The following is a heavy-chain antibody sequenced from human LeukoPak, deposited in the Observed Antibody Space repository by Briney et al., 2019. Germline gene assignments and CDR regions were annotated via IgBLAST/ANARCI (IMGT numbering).Heavy chain of an antibody. D-gene: IGHD6-19*01. CDR3: ARGESSGWGYWFDP. J-gene: IGHJ5*02. V-gene: IGHV1-69*06. Sequence: ASVKVSCKASGGTFSSYAISWVRQAPGQGLEWMGRIIPIFGTANYAQKFQGRVTITADKSTSTAYMELSSLRSEDTAVYYCARGESSGWGYWFDPWGQGTLVTVSS. CDR2: IIPIFGTA. CDR1: GGTFSSYA.